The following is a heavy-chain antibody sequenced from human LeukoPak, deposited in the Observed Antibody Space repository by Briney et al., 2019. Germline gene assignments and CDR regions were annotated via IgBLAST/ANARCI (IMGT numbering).Heavy chain of an antibody. CDR2: INPNSGGT. V-gene: IGHV1-2*02. J-gene: IGHJ6*02. CDR3: ARDRTRRWFGESHYGMDV. Sequence: VASVKVSCKASGYTFTGYYMHWVRQAPGQGLEWMGWINPNSGGTNYAQKFQGRVTMTRDTSISTAYMELSRLRSDDAAVYYRARDRTRRWFGESHYGMDVWGQGTTVTVSS. D-gene: IGHD3-10*01. CDR1: GYTFTGYY.